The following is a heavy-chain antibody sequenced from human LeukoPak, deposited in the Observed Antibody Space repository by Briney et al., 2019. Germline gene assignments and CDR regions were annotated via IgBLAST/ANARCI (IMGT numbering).Heavy chain of an antibody. D-gene: IGHD5-18*01. CDR3: ARYSYSHGYFGY. Sequence: GTLSLTCAVSGDSISGNNWWSWVRQAPGKGLEWVANIKQDGSEKYYVDSVKGRFTISRDNTKNSLYLQMNSLRAEDTAVYYCARYSYSHGYFGYWGQGTLVTVSS. V-gene: IGHV3-7*01. J-gene: IGHJ4*02. CDR1: GDSISGNNW. CDR2: IKQDGSEK.